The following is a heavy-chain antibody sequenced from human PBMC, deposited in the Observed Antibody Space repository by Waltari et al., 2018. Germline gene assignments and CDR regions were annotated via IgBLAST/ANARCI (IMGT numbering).Heavy chain of an antibody. CDR2: IKQDGSEK. J-gene: IGHJ4*02. V-gene: IGHV3-7*01. CDR1: GFTFLRSW. CDR3: ARDEDPR. Sequence: EVQLVESGGGLVQPGGSLRLSCAASGFTFLRSWMRWVRQAPGKGLEWVAKIKQDGSEKYYVDSVKGRFTISRDNAKNSLYLQMNSLRAEDTAVYYCARDEDPRWSQGTLVAVSS.